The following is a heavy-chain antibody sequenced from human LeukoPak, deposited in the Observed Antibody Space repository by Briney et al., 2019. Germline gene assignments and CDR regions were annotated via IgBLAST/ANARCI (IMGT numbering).Heavy chain of an antibody. CDR2: ISGSGGST. Sequence: PGGSLRLSCAASGFTFSSYAMSWVRQAPGKWLEWVSAISGSGGSTYYADSVKGRFTISRDNSKNTLYLQMNRLRAEDTAVYYCAKAVITMVRGVTAFDPWGQGTLVTVSS. V-gene: IGHV3-23*01. J-gene: IGHJ5*02. CDR1: GFTFSSYA. CDR3: AKAVITMVRGVTAFDP. D-gene: IGHD3-10*01.